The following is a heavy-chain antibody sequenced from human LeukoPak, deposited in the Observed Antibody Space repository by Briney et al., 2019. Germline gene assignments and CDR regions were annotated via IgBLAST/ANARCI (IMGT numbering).Heavy chain of an antibody. CDR2: INPNSGGT. D-gene: IGHD5-24*01. CDR3: ARDTSGGDGYNFDY. V-gene: IGHV1-2*02. Sequence: ASVKVSCKASGYTFTGYYMHWVGQAPGQGGEWMGWINPNSGGTNYAQKFQGRVTMTRDTSISTAYMELSRLRSDDTAVYYCARDTSGGDGYNFDYWGQGTLVTVSS. J-gene: IGHJ4*02. CDR1: GYTFTGYY.